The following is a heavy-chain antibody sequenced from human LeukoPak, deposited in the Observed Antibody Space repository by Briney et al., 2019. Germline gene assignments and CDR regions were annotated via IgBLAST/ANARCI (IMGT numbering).Heavy chain of an antibody. Sequence: SGTLSLTCSVSGGSMSSYYFNWIRQPPGKGLEWIGSIHHNGITNYNPSLTNRVTIPLDTSMDQFSLKLTSLAAADTAVYYCARSHSSGWYLGWFDPWGQGTLVTVSS. CDR1: GGSMSSYY. V-gene: IGHV4-59*13. CDR2: IHHNGIT. CDR3: ARSHSSGWYLGWFDP. D-gene: IGHD6-19*01. J-gene: IGHJ5*01.